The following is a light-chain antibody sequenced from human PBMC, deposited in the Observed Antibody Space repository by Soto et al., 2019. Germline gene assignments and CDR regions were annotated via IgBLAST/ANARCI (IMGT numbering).Light chain of an antibody. CDR3: QTGGTGIHYV. V-gene: IGLV4-69*01. Sequence: QLVLTQSPSASASLGASVKLTCTLSSGHSSYAIAWHQQQPQKGPRYLIKLNSDGSHCKGDGIPDRFSGSSSGAERYLTISSLHSEDEADYYCQTGGTGIHYVFGTGTQLTVL. J-gene: IGLJ1*01. CDR2: LNSDGSH. CDR1: SGHSSYA.